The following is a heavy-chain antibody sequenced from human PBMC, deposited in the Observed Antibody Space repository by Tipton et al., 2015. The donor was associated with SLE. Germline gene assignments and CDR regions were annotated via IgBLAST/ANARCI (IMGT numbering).Heavy chain of an antibody. CDR2: VFYSGTT. Sequence: TLSLTCTVSGGSIVSSDYWWAWIRQPPDKGMEWIGSVFYSGTTYYNPSLKSRVTISVDTSKNQFSLKLSSVTAADTAVYYCARGAPLGFDYWGQGTLVTVSS. J-gene: IGHJ4*02. CDR1: GGSIVSSDYW. CDR3: ARGAPLGFDY. V-gene: IGHV4-39*07.